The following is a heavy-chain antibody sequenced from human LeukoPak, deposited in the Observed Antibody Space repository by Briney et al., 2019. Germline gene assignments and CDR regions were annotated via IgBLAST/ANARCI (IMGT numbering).Heavy chain of an antibody. J-gene: IGHJ4*02. CDR2: INPNSGGT. CDR1: GYTFTGYY. Sequence: ASVKVSCKASGYTFTGYYMHWVRQAPGQGLEWMGWINPNSGGTNYAQKFQGRDTMTRDTSISTAYMELSRLRSDDTAVYYCATLLTPGYSSGWSAFDYWGQGTLVTVSS. CDR3: ATLLTPGYSSGWSAFDY. V-gene: IGHV1-2*02. D-gene: IGHD6-19*01.